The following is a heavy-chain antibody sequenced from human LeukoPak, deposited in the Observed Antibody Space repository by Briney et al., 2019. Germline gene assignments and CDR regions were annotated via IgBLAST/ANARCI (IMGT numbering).Heavy chain of an antibody. J-gene: IGHJ4*02. V-gene: IGHV3-21*01. D-gene: IGHD3-16*01. Sequence: GGSLRLSCAASGFTFSSYAMSWVRQAPGKGLEWVSSISSSSYIYYADSVKGRFTISRDNAKNSLYLQMNSLRAEDTAVYYCARASDGGHYWGQGTLVTVSS. CDR3: ARASDGGHY. CDR2: ISSSSYI. CDR1: GFTFSSYA.